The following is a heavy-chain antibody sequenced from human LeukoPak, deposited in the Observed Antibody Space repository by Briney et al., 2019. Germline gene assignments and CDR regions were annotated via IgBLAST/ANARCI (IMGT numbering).Heavy chain of an antibody. J-gene: IGHJ4*02. V-gene: IGHV4-59*08. Sequence: SETLSLTCTVSGGSISSYYWNWIRQPPGKGLEWIGYIFYSGITNYNPSLKSRVTISVDTSKDQFSLSLASVTAADTAVYYCARYDSSWYALDYWGQGTLVTVSS. D-gene: IGHD6-13*01. CDR3: ARYDSSWYALDY. CDR1: GGSISSYY. CDR2: IFYSGIT.